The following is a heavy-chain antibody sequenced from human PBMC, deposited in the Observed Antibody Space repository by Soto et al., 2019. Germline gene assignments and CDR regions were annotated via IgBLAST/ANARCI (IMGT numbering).Heavy chain of an antibody. CDR3: ARWNVQHDSYGYF. V-gene: IGHV3-30-3*01. CDR2: LSYDGGDK. D-gene: IGHD5-18*01. Sequence: VQLVESGGGVVQPGRSLRLSCAASGFTFSSYPMHWLRQAPGKGLEWVALLSYDGGDKYYADSVKGRFSISRDNSQSTLYLQMNTLRAEDTAVYYCARWNVQHDSYGYFWGQGTLVTVSS. CDR1: GFTFSSYP. J-gene: IGHJ4*02.